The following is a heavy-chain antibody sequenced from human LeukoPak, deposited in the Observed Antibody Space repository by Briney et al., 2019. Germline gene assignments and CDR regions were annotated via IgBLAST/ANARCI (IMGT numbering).Heavy chain of an antibody. CDR2: SYHRGST. D-gene: IGHD1-1*01. V-gene: IGHV4-59*01. CDR1: GGSISSYY. J-gene: IGHJ4*02. CDR3: ARDRELGY. Sequence: SETLSLTCTVSGGSISSYYWSWIRQSPGKGLEWIGWSYHRGSTSYNPSLESRVAISVDTSKDQFSLKLTSVTAADTAVYYCARDRELGYWGQGTLVIVSS.